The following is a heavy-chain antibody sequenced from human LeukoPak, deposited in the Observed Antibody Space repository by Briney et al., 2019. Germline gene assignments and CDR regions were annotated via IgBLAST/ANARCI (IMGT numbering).Heavy chain of an antibody. J-gene: IGHJ4*02. CDR3: ASPATYYGSGSYYY. CDR2: ISSSGSTI. CDR1: VFTFSDYY. Sequence: PGGSLRLSCAASVFTFSDYYMSWIRQAPGKGLEWVSYISSSGSTIYYADSVKGRFTISRDNAKNSLYLQMNSLRAEDTAVYYCASPATYYGSGSYYYWGQGTLVTVSS. D-gene: IGHD3-10*01. V-gene: IGHV3-11*01.